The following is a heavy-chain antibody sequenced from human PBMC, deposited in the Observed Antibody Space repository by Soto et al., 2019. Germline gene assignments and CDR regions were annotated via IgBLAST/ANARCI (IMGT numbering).Heavy chain of an antibody. CDR3: ARDERVDFWSGYSTSAYYGMDV. CDR2: IIPIFGTA. CDR1: GGTFSSYA. D-gene: IGHD3-3*01. Sequence: SVKVSCKASGGTFSSYAISWVRQAPGQGLEWMGGIIPIFGTANYAQKFQGRVTITADESTSTAYMELSSLRSDDTAVYYCARDERVDFWSGYSTSAYYGMDVWGQGTTVTVSS. J-gene: IGHJ6*02. V-gene: IGHV1-69*13.